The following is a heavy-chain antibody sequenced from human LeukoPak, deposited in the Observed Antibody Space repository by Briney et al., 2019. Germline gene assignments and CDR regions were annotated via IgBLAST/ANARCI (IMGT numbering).Heavy chain of an antibody. V-gene: IGHV3-23*01. CDR1: GFTFSTYA. J-gene: IGHJ4*02. CDR2: ISGSGDST. D-gene: IGHD1-26*01. Sequence: PGGSLRLSCAASGFTFSTYAMSWVRQAPGKGLEWVSGISGSGDSTDYVESVKGRFTISRDNSKNTLFLQMNSLRAEDTAVYYCAKDETARGWDLYLFDYWGQGTLVTVSS. CDR3: AKDETARGWDLYLFDY.